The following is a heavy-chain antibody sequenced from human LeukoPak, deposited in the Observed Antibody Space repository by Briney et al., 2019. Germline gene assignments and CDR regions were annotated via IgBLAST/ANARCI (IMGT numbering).Heavy chain of an antibody. Sequence: GGSLRLSCAASGFTFSSNSMNWVRQAPGKGLEWVSYISSTGGTIYYADSMKGRFTISRDNAKNSLYLQMNSLRVEDTAVYYCARTGRFGESGPFDIWGQGTMVTVSS. D-gene: IGHD3-10*01. CDR2: ISSTGGTI. V-gene: IGHV3-48*04. J-gene: IGHJ3*02. CDR1: GFTFSSNS. CDR3: ARTGRFGESGPFDI.